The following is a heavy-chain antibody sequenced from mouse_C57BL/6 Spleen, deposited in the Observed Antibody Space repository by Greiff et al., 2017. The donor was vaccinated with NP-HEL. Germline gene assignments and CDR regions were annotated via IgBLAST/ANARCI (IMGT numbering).Heavy chain of an antibody. CDR1: GFTFSDYG. Sequence: DVMLVESGGGLVKPGGSLKLSCAASGFTFSDYGMHWVRQAPEKGLEWVAYISSGSSTIYYADTVKGRFTISRDNAKNTLFLQMTSLRSEDTAMYYCARPNKGAMDYWGQGTSVTVSS. CDR3: ARPNKGAMDY. V-gene: IGHV5-17*01. J-gene: IGHJ4*01. CDR2: ISSGSSTI.